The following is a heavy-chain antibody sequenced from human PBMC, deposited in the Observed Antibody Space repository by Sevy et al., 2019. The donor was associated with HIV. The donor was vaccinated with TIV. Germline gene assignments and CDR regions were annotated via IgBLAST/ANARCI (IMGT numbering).Heavy chain of an antibody. V-gene: IGHV3-33*01. J-gene: IGHJ4*02. D-gene: IGHD3-10*01. CDR1: GFTFSDYG. Sequence: GGSLRLSCAASGFTFSDYGMHWVRQTPGKGLEWVAVIWYDGSTKYYADSVKGRFTISRDNSKNTLYLQMNGLRAEDTAVYYCARDKLLPVMVSMVRGALSYYFDYWGQRTLVTVSS. CDR3: ARDKLLPVMVSMVRGALSYYFDY. CDR2: IWYDGSTK.